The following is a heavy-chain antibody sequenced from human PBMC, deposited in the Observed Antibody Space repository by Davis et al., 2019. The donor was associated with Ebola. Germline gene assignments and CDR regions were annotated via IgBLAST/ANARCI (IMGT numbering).Heavy chain of an antibody. V-gene: IGHV4-34*01. CDR2: INHSGST. Sequence: MPSETLSLICAVYGGSFSGYYWSWIRQPPGKGLEWIGEINHSGSTNYNPSLKSRVTISVDTSKNQFSLKLSSVTAADTAVYYCARALPYYDSSGYYTGGYYYFDNWGQGTLVTVSS. CDR1: GGSFSGYY. J-gene: IGHJ4*02. D-gene: IGHD3-22*01. CDR3: ARALPYYDSSGYYTGGYYYFDN.